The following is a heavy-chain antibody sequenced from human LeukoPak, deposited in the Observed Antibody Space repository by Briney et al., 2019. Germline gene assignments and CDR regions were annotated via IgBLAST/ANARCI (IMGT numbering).Heavy chain of an antibody. CDR3: ARHAGSGVVDP. V-gene: IGHV4-59*01. J-gene: IGHJ5*02. CDR2: ISYIGST. D-gene: IGHD2-15*01. CDR1: GGSISSDS. Sequence: SETLSLTCTVSGGSISSDSWSWIGQPPGKGLEWIGYISYIGSTNYNPSLKSRVTISIDTSKNQFSLKLNSVTAADTAVYYCARHAGSGVVDPWGQGTLVTVSS.